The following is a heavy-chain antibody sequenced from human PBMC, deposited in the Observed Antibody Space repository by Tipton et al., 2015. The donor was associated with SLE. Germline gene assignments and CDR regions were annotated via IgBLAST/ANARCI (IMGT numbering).Heavy chain of an antibody. J-gene: IGHJ5*02. Sequence: TLSLTCTVSGGSISSHYWSWIRQPPGKGLEWIGYIYYSGSTNYNPSLKSRVTISVDTSKNQFSLRLRSVTAADTAVYYCARLFSGWFDPWGQGTLVTVSS. V-gene: IGHV4-59*11. D-gene: IGHD6-25*01. CDR2: IYYSGST. CDR1: GGSISSHY. CDR3: ARLFSGWFDP.